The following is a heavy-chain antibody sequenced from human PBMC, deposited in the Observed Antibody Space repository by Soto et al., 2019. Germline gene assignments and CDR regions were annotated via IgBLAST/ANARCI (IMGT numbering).Heavy chain of an antibody. CDR2: ISAYNGNT. D-gene: IGHD3-9*01. J-gene: IGHJ4*02. Sequence: ASVKVSCKASGYTFTSYGISWARQAPGQGLEWMGWISAYNGNTNYAQKLQGRVTMTTDTSTSTAYMELRSLRSDDTAVYYCARVGDYDILTGYYAPPDYWGQGTLVTVSS. CDR3: ARVGDYDILTGYYAPPDY. CDR1: GYTFTSYG. V-gene: IGHV1-18*01.